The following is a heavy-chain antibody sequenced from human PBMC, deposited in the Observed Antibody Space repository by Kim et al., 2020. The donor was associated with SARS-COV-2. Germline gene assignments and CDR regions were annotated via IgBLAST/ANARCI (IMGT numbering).Heavy chain of an antibody. Sequence: SETLSLTCTVSGGSISSSSYYWGWIRQPPGKGLEWIGSIYYSGSTYYNPSLKSRVTISVDTSKNQFSLKLSSVTAADTAVYYCARRGGYDILTGYPNFDYWGQGTLVTVSS. D-gene: IGHD3-9*01. CDR2: IYYSGST. J-gene: IGHJ4*02. CDR3: ARRGGYDILTGYPNFDY. CDR1: GGSISSSSYY. V-gene: IGHV4-39*01.